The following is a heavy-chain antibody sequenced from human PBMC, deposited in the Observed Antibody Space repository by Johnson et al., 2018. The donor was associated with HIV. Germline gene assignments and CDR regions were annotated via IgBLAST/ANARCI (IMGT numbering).Heavy chain of an antibody. Sequence: VQLVESGGGLVQPGGSLRLSCAASGFTFSSYWMSWVRQAPGKGLEWVATIKQEGSETYYVDSVKGRFTISRDNAKNSPYLQMNSLRAEDTAVYYCARDSSSWSEDAFDIWGQGTLVTVSS. CDR1: GFTFSSYW. CDR3: ARDSSSWSEDAFDI. D-gene: IGHD6-13*01. V-gene: IGHV3-7*04. CDR2: IKQEGSET. J-gene: IGHJ3*02.